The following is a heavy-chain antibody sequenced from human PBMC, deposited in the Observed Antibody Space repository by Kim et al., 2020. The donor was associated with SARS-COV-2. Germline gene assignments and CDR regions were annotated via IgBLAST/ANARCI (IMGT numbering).Heavy chain of an antibody. Sequence: GGSLRLSCAASGFTFSSYAMHWVRQAPGKGLEWVAVISYDGSNKYYADSVKGRFTISRDNSKNTLYLQMNSLRAEDTAVYYCARPGSGSYYQLFDPWGQGTLVTVSS. CDR1: GFTFSSYA. CDR2: ISYDGSNK. J-gene: IGHJ5*02. CDR3: ARPGSGSYYQLFDP. D-gene: IGHD1-26*01. V-gene: IGHV3-30-3*01.